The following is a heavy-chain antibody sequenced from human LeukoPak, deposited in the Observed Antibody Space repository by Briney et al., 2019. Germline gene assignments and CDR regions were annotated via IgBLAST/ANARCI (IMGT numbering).Heavy chain of an antibody. V-gene: IGHV4-59*01. D-gene: IGHD3-9*01. Sequence: PSETLSLTCTVSGGSISSYYWSWIRQPPGKGLEWIGYIYYSGSTNYNPSLKSRVTISVDTSKNQFSLKLSSVTAADTAVYYCARGTQNYDILTGYFLNWFDPWGQGTLVTVSS. CDR2: IYYSGST. J-gene: IGHJ5*02. CDR3: ARGTQNYDILTGYFLNWFDP. CDR1: GGSISSYY.